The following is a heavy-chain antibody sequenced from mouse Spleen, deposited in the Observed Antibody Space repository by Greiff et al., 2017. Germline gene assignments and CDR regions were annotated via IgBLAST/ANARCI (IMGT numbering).Heavy chain of an antibody. CDR2: IDPYYGGT. CDR3: ARGYYYGSSPHYYAMDY. J-gene: IGHJ4*01. Sequence: EVQLQQSGPELVKPGASVKVSCKASGYSFTGYNMNWVKQSNGKSLEWIGNIDPYYGGTSYNQKFKGKATLTVDKSSSTAYMQLRSLTSEDSAVYYCARGYYYGSSPHYYAMDYWGQGASVTVSS. V-gene: IGHV1S135*01. D-gene: IGHD1-1*01. CDR1: GYSFTGYN.